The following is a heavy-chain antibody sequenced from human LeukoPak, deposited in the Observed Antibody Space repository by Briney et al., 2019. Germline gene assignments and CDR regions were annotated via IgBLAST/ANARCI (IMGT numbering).Heavy chain of an antibody. J-gene: IGHJ4*02. CDR2: IDAGDSDT. Sequence: GESLKISCQGSGYSFTNYWIGWVRQMPGKGLEWMGIIDAGDSDTRYSPSFQGQVTISADKSISTAYLQWNSLKASDTAMYYCARSLFGSGWYYFDYWGQGTLVTVSS. D-gene: IGHD6-19*01. CDR1: GYSFTNYW. CDR3: ARSLFGSGWYYFDY. V-gene: IGHV5-51*01.